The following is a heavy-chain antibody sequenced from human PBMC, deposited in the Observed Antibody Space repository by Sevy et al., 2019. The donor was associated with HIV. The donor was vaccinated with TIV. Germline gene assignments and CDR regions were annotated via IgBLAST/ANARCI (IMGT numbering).Heavy chain of an antibody. CDR3: AKGGGGHYDPDEIGYYFYYYNMDV. J-gene: IGHJ6*03. Sequence: GGSLRLSCAVSGFSFDSYGMTWVRQAPGKGLEWVSGISGSGTRTYYADSVKGRFIISRDNSKNLLYLQMNSLRGEDTAIYYWAKGGGGHYDPDEIGYYFYYYNMDVWGKGTTVTVSS. V-gene: IGHV3-23*01. CDR2: ISGSGTRT. D-gene: IGHD3-22*01. CDR1: GFSFDSYG.